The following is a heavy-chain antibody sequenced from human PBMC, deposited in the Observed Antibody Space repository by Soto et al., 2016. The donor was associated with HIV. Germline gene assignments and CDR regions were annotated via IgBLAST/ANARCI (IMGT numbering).Heavy chain of an antibody. CDR1: GFSFSKAW. CDR2: IKSKTDGGST. CDR3: TTHLYPT. J-gene: IGHJ5*02. Sequence: EVQLVESGGGLVKPGGSLRLSCAASGFSFSKAWMSWVRQPPGKGLEWVGRIKSKTDGGSTDHAAPVKGRFTISRDDSKNTLYLQMNSLKTEDTAVYYCTTHLYPTWGQGTLVTVSS. D-gene: IGHD3-16*01. V-gene: IGHV3-15*01.